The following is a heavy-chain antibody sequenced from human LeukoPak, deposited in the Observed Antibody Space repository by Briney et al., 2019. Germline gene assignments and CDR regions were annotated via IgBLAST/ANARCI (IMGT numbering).Heavy chain of an antibody. V-gene: IGHV3-23*01. CDR1: GFTFNNYA. Sequence: PGGSLRLSCAASGFTFNNYAMSWVRQAPGKGLEWVSTIDNSGAGTYYADSVKGRFTISRDNPQNTLYLQMNSLTAEDTAVYYCAKRYYYLDVWGKGTTVTVSS. J-gene: IGHJ6*03. CDR2: IDNSGAGT. CDR3: AKRYYYLDV.